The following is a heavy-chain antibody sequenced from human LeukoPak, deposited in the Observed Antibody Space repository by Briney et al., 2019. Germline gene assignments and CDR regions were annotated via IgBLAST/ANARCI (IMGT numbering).Heavy chain of an antibody. Sequence: SVKVSCKASGGTFSSYAISWVRQAPGQGLEWMGGIIPIFGTTNYAQKFQGRVTITADKSTSTAYMELSSLRSEDTAVYYCARDVAAAASFDPWGQGTLVTVSS. V-gene: IGHV1-69*06. CDR1: GGTFSSYA. CDR3: ARDVAAAASFDP. D-gene: IGHD6-13*01. J-gene: IGHJ5*02. CDR2: IIPIFGTT.